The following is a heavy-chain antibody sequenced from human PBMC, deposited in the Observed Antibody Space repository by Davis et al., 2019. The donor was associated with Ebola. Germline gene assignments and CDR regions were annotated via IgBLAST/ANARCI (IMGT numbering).Heavy chain of an antibody. Sequence: ASVKVSCKASGYTFTSYGISWVRQAPGQGLEWMGWINPNSGGTNYAQKFQGRVTITADKSTSTAYMELSSLRSEDTAVYYCARYGVVRASGYYGMDVWGQGTTVTVSS. CDR3: ARYGVVRASGYYGMDV. CDR1: GYTFTSYG. D-gene: IGHD3-22*01. CDR2: INPNSGGT. J-gene: IGHJ6*02. V-gene: IGHV1-18*01.